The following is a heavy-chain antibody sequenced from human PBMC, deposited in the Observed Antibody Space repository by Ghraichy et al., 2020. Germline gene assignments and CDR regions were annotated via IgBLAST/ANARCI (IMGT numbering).Heavy chain of an antibody. CDR2: IRSIGSTI. V-gene: IGHV3-11*01. D-gene: IGHD3-22*01. Sequence: GESLNISFAASGFTFSDYYMSWIHQAPGKGLEWVSYIRSIGSTIYYADSVKGRFTISRDNAKNSLYLQMNSLRAEDTAVYYCARAGGYYLGYFDYWGQGTLVTVSS. CDR1: GFTFSDYY. CDR3: ARAGGYYLGYFDY. J-gene: IGHJ4*02.